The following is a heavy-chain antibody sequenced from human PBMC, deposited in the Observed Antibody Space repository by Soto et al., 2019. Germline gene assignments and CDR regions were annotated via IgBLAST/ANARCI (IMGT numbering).Heavy chain of an antibody. CDR1: GYDFTTYG. V-gene: IGHV1-18*01. J-gene: IGHJ4*02. CDR3: ARGRYGDY. CDR2: ISAHNGNT. D-gene: IGHD1-1*01. Sequence: QVHLVQSGAEVKKPGASVXXXXXGSGYDFTTYGITWVRQAPGQGLEWMAWISAHNGNTDYAQKLQGRVTVTRDTSTSTAYMELRSLRSDDTAMYYCARGRYGDYWGQGALVTVSS.